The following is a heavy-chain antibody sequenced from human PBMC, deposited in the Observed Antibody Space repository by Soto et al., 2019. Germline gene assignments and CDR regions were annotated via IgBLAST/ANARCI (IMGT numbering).Heavy chain of an antibody. CDR3: AREMSGHYFTFDL. V-gene: IGHV3-11*01. D-gene: IGHD3-3*01. CDR1: GFTFSDYF. J-gene: IGHJ3*01. Sequence: QVKLVESGGDLVKPGGSLRLSCAASGFTFSDYFMSWIRQSPGKGLEWVSYTTKTGCTSNHADSVKGRFTISRDNGKNSLYLQMNSLRAEDTAIYYCAREMSGHYFTFDLWGRGTMVTVSS. CDR2: TTKTGCTS.